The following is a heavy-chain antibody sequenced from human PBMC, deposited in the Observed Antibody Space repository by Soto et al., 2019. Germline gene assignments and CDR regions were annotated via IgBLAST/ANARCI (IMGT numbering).Heavy chain of an antibody. CDR1: GFNFNNYA. J-gene: IGHJ6*02. D-gene: IGHD2-21*01. V-gene: IGHV3-30*18. CDR3: AKAGWGGDYYYGLDV. CDR2: VSFDGSST. Sequence: QVQVVESGGGVVRPGRSLRLSCAASGFNFNNYAMHWVRQAPGKGLEWVAVVSFDGSSTYYADSVRGRFTISRDSSNNTVSLQMNSLPHEDTAAYYCAKAGWGGDYYYGLDVWGQGTTVTVSS.